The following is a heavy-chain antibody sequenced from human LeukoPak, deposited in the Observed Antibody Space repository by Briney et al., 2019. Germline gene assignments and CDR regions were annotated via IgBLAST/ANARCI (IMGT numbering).Heavy chain of an antibody. CDR3: ARDGQLDF. V-gene: IGHV3-30*04. CDR1: GFTLNKYA. D-gene: IGHD6-6*01. J-gene: IGHJ4*02. Sequence: GGSLRLSCAASGFTLNKYAMHWVRQAPGQGLESVAVISSDGREEFYPDSVKGRFTISRDTSKNTLYLQMNTLRVEDTAVYYCARDGQLDFWGQGTLVTVSS. CDR2: ISSDGREE.